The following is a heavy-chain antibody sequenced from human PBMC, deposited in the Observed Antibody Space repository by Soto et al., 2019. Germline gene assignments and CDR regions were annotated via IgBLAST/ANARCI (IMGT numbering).Heavy chain of an antibody. CDR2: LYHIGST. D-gene: IGHD2-2*01. CDR3: RSSTSCYDESCVDV. J-gene: IGHJ6*02. V-gene: IGHV4-38-2*01. CDR1: GYSISSGNY. Sequence: SETLSLTCAVSGYSISSGNYWAWIRQPPGRGLEWIGSLYHIGSTHYNTSLKSRVTISVDTSKNHFSLELSSVTAADTAIYYCRSSTSCYDESCVDVWGQGTMVTVSS.